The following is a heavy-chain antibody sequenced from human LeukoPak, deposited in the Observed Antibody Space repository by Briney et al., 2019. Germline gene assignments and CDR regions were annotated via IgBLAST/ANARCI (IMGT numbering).Heavy chain of an antibody. CDR2: VHLSGRT. Sequence: PSETLSLTCGVSGGSISSTNWWTWVCQPPGEGLEWIGEVHLSGRTNYNPSLESRVTMSVDMSENHISLKLTSVTAADTAVYYCAREGGPYRPLDYSGQGTLVTVSS. CDR3: AREGGPYRPLDY. J-gene: IGHJ4*02. CDR1: GGSISSTNW. V-gene: IGHV4-4*02.